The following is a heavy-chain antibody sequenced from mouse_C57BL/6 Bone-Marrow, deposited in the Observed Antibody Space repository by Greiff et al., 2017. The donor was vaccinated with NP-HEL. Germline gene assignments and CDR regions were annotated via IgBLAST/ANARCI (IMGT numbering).Heavy chain of an antibody. Sequence: EVKLVESGGDLVKPGGSLKLSCAASGFTFSSYGMSWVRQTPDKRLEWVATISSGGSYTYYPDSVKGRFTISRDNAKNTLYLQMSSLKSEDTAMYYCARRGYYGNYDYAMDYWGQGTSVTVSS. V-gene: IGHV5-6*02. J-gene: IGHJ4*01. CDR2: ISSGGSYT. CDR1: GFTFSSYG. CDR3: ARRGYYGNYDYAMDY. D-gene: IGHD2-1*01.